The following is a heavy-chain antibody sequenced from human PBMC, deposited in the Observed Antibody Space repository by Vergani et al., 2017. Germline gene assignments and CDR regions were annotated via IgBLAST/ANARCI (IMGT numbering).Heavy chain of an antibody. V-gene: IGHV3-23*01. CDR1: GFTFSTYA. D-gene: IGHD3-16*01. CDR3: VKDAGGHENVFDS. CDR2: LTGGGGST. Sequence: EVQLLESGGSLKQPGGSVRLSCAASGFTFSTYAMHWVRQAPGKGLEWVSALTGGGGSTYYADSFKGRFIISRDNSRYTLYLQMNSLRPEDTATYYCVKDAGGHENVFDSWRQGTLVTVSS. J-gene: IGHJ4*02.